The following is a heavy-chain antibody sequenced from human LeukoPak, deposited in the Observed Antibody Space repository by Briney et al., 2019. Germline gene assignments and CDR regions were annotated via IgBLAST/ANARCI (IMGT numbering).Heavy chain of an antibody. Sequence: SETLSLTCTVSGYSISSGYYWGWIRQPPGKGLEWIGSIYHSGSTYYNPSLKSRVTISVDTSKNQFSLKLSSVTAADTAVYYCARVLYDFWSGYYTPSYMDVWGKGTTVTVSS. V-gene: IGHV4-38-2*02. CDR1: GYSISSGYY. J-gene: IGHJ6*03. CDR2: IYHSGST. D-gene: IGHD3-3*01. CDR3: ARVLYDFWSGYYTPSYMDV.